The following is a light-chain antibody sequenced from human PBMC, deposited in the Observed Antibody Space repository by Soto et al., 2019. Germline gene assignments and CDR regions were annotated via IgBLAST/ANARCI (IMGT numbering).Light chain of an antibody. CDR3: CSYAGNSLWV. CDR1: TSDIGSAKY. J-gene: IGLJ3*02. Sequence: QSVLAQPASVSGSPGQSITISCSGSTSDIGSAKYVSWYQQYPGKGPRLMIYDVSKWPSGVPDRFSGSKSGNTASLTISGLQAEDEADYYCCSYAGNSLWVFGGGTKLTVL. CDR2: DVS. V-gene: IGLV2-11*01.